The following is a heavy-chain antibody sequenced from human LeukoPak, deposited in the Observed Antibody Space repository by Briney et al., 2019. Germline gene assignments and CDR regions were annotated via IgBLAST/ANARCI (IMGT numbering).Heavy chain of an antibody. D-gene: IGHD6-13*01. Sequence: SETLSLTCTVSGGSISSYYWSWIRQPAGKGLEWIGRIYTSGSTNYNPSLRSRVTMSGDTSKNQFSLKLSSVTAAETAVYYCARDFGLYSSSWYYYYYYMDVWGKGTMVTVS. CDR1: GGSISSYY. J-gene: IGHJ6*03. V-gene: IGHV4-4*07. CDR2: IYTSGST. CDR3: ARDFGLYSSSWYYYYYYMDV.